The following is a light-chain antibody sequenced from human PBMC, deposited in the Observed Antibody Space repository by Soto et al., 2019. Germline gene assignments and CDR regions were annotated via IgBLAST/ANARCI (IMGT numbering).Light chain of an antibody. J-gene: IGLJ3*02. CDR3: ETWDGYSWV. CDR2: LEGSGSY. Sequence: QSLLTQSSSASASLGSSVKLTCTLSSGRSSYIIAWHQQQPGKAPRFLMNLEGSGSYNKGSGIPDRFSGSSSGADRYLTISNLQSEDEADYYCETWDGYSWVFGGGTKLTVL. V-gene: IGLV4-60*03. CDR1: SGRSSYI.